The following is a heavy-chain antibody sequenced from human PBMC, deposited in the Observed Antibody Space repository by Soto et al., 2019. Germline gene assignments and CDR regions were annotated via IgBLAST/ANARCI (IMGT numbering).Heavy chain of an antibody. V-gene: IGHV4-34*01. CDR1: GGSFSGYY. CDR2: INHSGST. Sequence: QVQLQQWGAGLLKPSETLSLTCAVYGGSFSGYYWTWIRQPPGTGLEWIGEINHSGSTDYNPSLKSRVTISVDTSKNQFSLKLTSVTAADTAVYYCARDKITGLFDYWCQGTLVTVPS. D-gene: IGHD2-8*02. CDR3: ARDKITGLFDY. J-gene: IGHJ4*02.